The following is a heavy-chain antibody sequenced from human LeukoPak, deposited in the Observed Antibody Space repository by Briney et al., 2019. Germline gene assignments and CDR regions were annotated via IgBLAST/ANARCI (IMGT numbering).Heavy chain of an antibody. CDR3: ARLRHYYGSGSSCYMDV. Sequence: PSETLSLTCAVYGGSFSGYYWSWIRQPPGKGLEWIGEINHSGSTNYNPSLKSRVTISVDTSKNQFSLKLSSVTAADTAVYYCARLRHYYGSGSSCYMDVWGKGTTVTVSS. V-gene: IGHV4-34*01. CDR1: GGSFSGYY. J-gene: IGHJ6*03. D-gene: IGHD3-10*01. CDR2: INHSGST.